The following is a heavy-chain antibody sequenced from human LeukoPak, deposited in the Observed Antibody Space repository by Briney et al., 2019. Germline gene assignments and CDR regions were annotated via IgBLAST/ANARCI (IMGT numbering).Heavy chain of an antibody. J-gene: IGHJ4*02. Sequence: PSETLSLTCAVYGGSFSGYYGSWIRQPPGKGLEWIGEINHSGSTNYNPSLKSRVTISVDTSKNQFSLKLSSVTAADTAVYYCARGKYDSSGYPPPLRFFDYWGQGTLVTVSS. CDR2: INHSGST. CDR3: ARGKYDSSGYPPPLRFFDY. V-gene: IGHV4-34*01. D-gene: IGHD3-22*01. CDR1: GGSFSGYY.